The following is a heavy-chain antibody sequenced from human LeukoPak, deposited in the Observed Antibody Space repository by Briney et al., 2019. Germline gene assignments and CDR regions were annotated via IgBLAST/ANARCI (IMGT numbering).Heavy chain of an antibody. CDR1: GFTFSDYY. J-gene: IGHJ6*03. CDR3: ARVSNSGSRFFEAYYYMDV. CDR2: ISSSGSTI. Sequence: GGSLRLSCAASGFTFSDYYMSWIRQAPGKGLEWVSYISSSGSTIYYADSVKGRFTISRDNAKNSLYLQMNSLRAEDTAVYYCARVSNSGSRFFEAYYYMDVWGKGTTVTVSS. V-gene: IGHV3-11*04. D-gene: IGHD3-22*01.